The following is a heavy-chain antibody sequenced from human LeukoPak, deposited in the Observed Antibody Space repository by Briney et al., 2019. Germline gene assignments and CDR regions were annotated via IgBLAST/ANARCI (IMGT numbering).Heavy chain of an antibody. CDR2: ISSSSSYI. Sequence: GGSLRLSCAASGFTFSSYSMNWVRQAPGKGLEWVSSISSSSSYIYYADSVKGRFTISRDNAKNSLYLQMNSLRAEDTAVYYCARESGSSRPFDYWGQGTLVTVSS. D-gene: IGHD1-26*01. J-gene: IGHJ4*02. CDR3: ARESGSSRPFDY. CDR1: GFTFSSYS. V-gene: IGHV3-21*01.